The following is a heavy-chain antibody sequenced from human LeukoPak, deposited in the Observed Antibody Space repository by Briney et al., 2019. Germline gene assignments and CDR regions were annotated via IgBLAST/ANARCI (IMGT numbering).Heavy chain of an antibody. V-gene: IGHV3-74*01. Sequence: GGSLRLSCAASGFTFSSYCMHWVRQDPGKGLVWVARINTDGRGTGYADSVKGRFTISRDNAKSTLYLQMNSLGAEDTAVYYCARAIGAFDIWGEGTMVTVSS. CDR3: ARAIGAFDI. CDR2: INTDGRGT. CDR1: GFTFSSYC. D-gene: IGHD2/OR15-2a*01. J-gene: IGHJ3*02.